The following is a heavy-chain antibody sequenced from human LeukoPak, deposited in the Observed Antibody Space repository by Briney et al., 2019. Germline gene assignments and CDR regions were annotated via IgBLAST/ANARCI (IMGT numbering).Heavy chain of an antibody. CDR1: GFTFSSYA. V-gene: IGHV3-9*01. CDR3: AKDTSIAAAGHVFDY. D-gene: IGHD6-13*01. J-gene: IGHJ4*02. Sequence: PGGSLRLSCAASGFTFSSYAMSWVRHAPGKGLEWVSGISWNSGSIGYADSVKGRFTISRDNAKNSLYLQMNSLRAEDTALYYCAKDTSIAAAGHVFDYWGQGTLVTVS. CDR2: ISWNSGSI.